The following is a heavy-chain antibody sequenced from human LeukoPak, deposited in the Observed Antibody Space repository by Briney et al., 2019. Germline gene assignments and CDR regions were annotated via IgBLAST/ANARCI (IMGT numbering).Heavy chain of an antibody. CDR2: ISAYNGNT. J-gene: IGHJ4*02. D-gene: IGHD6-13*01. V-gene: IGHV1-18*01. CDR3: AYVPGYLAAGGFDY. CDR1: GYTFTSYG. Sequence: ASVKVSCKASGYTFTSYGISWVRQAPGQGLEWMGWISAYNGNTNYAQKLQGRVTMTTDTSTSTAYMELRSLRSDDTAVYYCAYVPGYLAAGGFDYWGQGTLVTVSS.